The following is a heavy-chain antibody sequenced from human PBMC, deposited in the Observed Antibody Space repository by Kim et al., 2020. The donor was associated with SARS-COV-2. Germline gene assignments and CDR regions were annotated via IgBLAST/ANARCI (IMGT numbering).Heavy chain of an antibody. J-gene: IGHJ5*02. D-gene: IGHD1-20*01. CDR2: IYYSGST. Sequence: SETLFLTCTVSGGSISSSSYYWGWIRQPPGKGLEWIGSIYYSGSTYYNPSLKSRVTISVDTSKNQFSLKLSSVTAADTAVYYCTRHFDNGITGTGGPHVNWFDPWGQGTLVTVSS. CDR1: GGSISSSSYY. V-gene: IGHV4-39*01. CDR3: TRHFDNGITGTGGPHVNWFDP.